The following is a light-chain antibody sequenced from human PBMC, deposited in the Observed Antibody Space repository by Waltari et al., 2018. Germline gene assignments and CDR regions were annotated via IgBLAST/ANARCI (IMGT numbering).Light chain of an antibody. CDR2: GAS. Sequence: IVLTQSPATLSLSPGERATLSCRASQSVSSYLVWYQQKPGQTPRLLIYGASNRATGIPARFSGSGSGTDFTLTISSLESEDFAVYYCHQRSNWPITLGQGTRLEIK. CDR3: HQRSNWPIT. V-gene: IGKV3-11*01. J-gene: IGKJ5*01. CDR1: QSVSSY.